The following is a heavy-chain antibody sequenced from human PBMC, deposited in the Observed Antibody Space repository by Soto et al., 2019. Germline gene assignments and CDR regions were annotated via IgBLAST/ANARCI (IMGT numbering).Heavy chain of an antibody. Sequence: EVQLVESGGGSVQPGGSLRLSCAASGFTFSSYWMHWVRQPPGKGLGWVSRINSDGSSTNYADSVKGRFTISRDNAKNTLYLQINSLRAEDTAVYYCARDNWNSYWGQGTLVTVSS. CDR2: INSDGSST. V-gene: IGHV3-74*01. CDR1: GFTFSSYW. J-gene: IGHJ4*02. D-gene: IGHD1-1*01. CDR3: ARDNWNSY.